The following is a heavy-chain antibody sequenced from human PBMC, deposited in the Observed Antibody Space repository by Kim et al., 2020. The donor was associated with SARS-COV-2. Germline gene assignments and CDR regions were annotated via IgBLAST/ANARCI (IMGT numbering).Heavy chain of an antibody. J-gene: IGHJ4*02. CDR3: ARDPMITFGGVDEYYFDY. Sequence: QGRVTITRDTSGSIAYMELSSLRSEDTAVYYCARDPMITFGGVDEYYFDYWGQGTLVTVSS. V-gene: IGHV1-3*01. D-gene: IGHD3-16*01.